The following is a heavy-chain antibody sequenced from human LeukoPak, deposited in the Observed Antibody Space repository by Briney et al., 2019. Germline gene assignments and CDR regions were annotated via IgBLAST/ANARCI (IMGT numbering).Heavy chain of an antibody. CDR3: AKVLSSSWYDAFDI. CDR1: GFTFSDYY. D-gene: IGHD6-13*01. V-gene: IGHV3-23*01. J-gene: IGHJ3*02. CDR2: ISGSGGST. Sequence: PGGSLRLSCSASGFTFSDYYMCRVRQDPRKGLEWVSAISGSGGSTYYADSVKGRFTISRDNSKNTLYLQMNSLRAEDTAVYYCAKVLSSSWYDAFDIWGQGTMVTVSS.